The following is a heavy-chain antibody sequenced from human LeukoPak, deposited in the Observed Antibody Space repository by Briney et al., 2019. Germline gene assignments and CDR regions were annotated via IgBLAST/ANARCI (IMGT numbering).Heavy chain of an antibody. D-gene: IGHD6-25*01. V-gene: IGHV3-21*01. CDR1: GFTFSSYS. CDR3: ARGSSAGFMDFDY. J-gene: IGHJ4*02. CDR2: ISSSSSYI. Sequence: GGSLRLSCAASGFTFSSYSMKWIRQAPGKGLEWVSSISSSSSYIYYADSVKGRFTISRDNAKNSLYLQMNSLRAEDTAVYYCARGSSAGFMDFDYWGQGTLVTVSS.